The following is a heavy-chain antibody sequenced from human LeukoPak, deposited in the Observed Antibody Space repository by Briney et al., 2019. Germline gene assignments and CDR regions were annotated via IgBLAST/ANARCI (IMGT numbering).Heavy chain of an antibody. Sequence: HPGGSLRLSCAASGFTFSSYWMHWVRQAPGKGLVWVSSIKSDGSSTSYADSVKGRLTISRDNARNTLYLQMNSLRTEDTAVYYCATGNAHAFDIWGQGTMVTVSA. V-gene: IGHV3-74*01. CDR2: IKSDGSST. CDR1: GFTFSSYW. J-gene: IGHJ3*02. CDR3: ATGNAHAFDI.